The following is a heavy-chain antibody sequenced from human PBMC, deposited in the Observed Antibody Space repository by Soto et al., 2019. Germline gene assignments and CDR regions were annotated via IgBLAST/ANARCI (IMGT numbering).Heavy chain of an antibody. J-gene: IGHJ4*02. V-gene: IGHV4-34*01. CDR3: ARDKITGLFDY. D-gene: IGHD2-8*02. Sequence: QVQLQQWGAGLLKPSETLSLTCAVYGSFSSYYWWWFRQPPGTGLEWIGEINHSGSTNYNPSLRSRVTISVDTSKNQFSLKLTSVTAADTAVYYCARDKITGLFDYWGQGTLVTVSS. CDR1: GSFSSYY. CDR2: INHSGST.